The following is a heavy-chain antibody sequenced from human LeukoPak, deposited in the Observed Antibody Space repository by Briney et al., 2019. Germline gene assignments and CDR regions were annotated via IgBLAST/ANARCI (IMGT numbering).Heavy chain of an antibody. CDR3: AAYYYDSSGYYWHYFDY. CDR1: GGSISSGGYY. CDR2: IYHSGST. J-gene: IGHJ4*02. Sequence: PSETLSLTCTVSGGSISSGGYYWSWIRQPPGKGLEWIGYIYHSGSTYYNPSLKSRGTISVDRSKNQFSLKLSSVTAADTAVYYCAAYYYDSSGYYWHYFDYWGQGTLVTVSS. D-gene: IGHD3-22*01. V-gene: IGHV4-30-2*01.